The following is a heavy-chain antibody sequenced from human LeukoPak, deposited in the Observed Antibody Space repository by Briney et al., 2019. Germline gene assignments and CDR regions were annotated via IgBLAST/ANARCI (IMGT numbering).Heavy chain of an antibody. CDR1: GGSISSSSYY. Sequence: KPSETLSLTCTVSGGSISSSSYYWGWIRQPPGKGLEWIGSIYYSGSTYYNPSLKSRVTISVDTSKNQFSLKLSSVTAADTAVYYCARLHSSSDWYFDLWGRGTPVTVSS. J-gene: IGHJ2*01. V-gene: IGHV4-39*01. D-gene: IGHD6-6*01. CDR3: ARLHSSSDWYFDL. CDR2: IYYSGST.